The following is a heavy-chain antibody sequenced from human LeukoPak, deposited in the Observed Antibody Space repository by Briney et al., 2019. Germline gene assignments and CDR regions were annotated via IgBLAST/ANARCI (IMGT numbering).Heavy chain of an antibody. Sequence: ASVKVSCKASGYTFTGYYMHWVRQAPGQGLEWMGWINPNSGGTNYAQKFQGRVTMTRDTSISTAYMELGRLRSDDTAVYYCARVASIAARHPDYWGQGTLVTVSS. J-gene: IGHJ4*02. D-gene: IGHD6-6*01. CDR1: GYTFTGYY. CDR2: INPNSGGT. CDR3: ARVASIAARHPDY. V-gene: IGHV1-2*02.